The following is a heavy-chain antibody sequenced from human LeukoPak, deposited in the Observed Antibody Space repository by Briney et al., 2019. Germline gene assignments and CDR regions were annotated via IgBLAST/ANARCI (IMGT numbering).Heavy chain of an antibody. V-gene: IGHV3-33*06. CDR2: IWYDGSNK. J-gene: IGHJ4*02. D-gene: IGHD6-19*01. CDR1: GFTFSNYA. Sequence: PGGSLRLSCAASGFTFSNYAMSWVRQAPGKGLEWVAVIWYDGSNKYYADSVKGRFTISRDNSKNTLYLQMNSLRAEDTAVYYCAKDSYSSGWYGFDYWGQGTLVTVSS. CDR3: AKDSYSSGWYGFDY.